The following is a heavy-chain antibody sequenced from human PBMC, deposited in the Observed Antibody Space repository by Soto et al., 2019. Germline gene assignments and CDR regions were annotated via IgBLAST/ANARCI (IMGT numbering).Heavy chain of an antibody. Sequence: GGSLRLSCAASGFTFSDYYMRWIRQAPGKGLEWVSYISSSGTNTYYADYVKGRFTISRDNAKNSLYLQMNSLRAEDTAVYYCARTPYYDFWSGYLDYWGQGTLVTVSS. CDR1: GFTFSDYY. J-gene: IGHJ4*02. D-gene: IGHD3-3*01. CDR2: ISSSGTNT. V-gene: IGHV3-11*01. CDR3: ARTPYYDFWSGYLDY.